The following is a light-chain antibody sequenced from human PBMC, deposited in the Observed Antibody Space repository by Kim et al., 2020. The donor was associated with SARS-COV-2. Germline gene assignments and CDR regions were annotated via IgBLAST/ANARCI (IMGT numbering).Light chain of an antibody. CDR1: QSILCSSNNKSY. V-gene: IGKV4-1*01. CDR3: QQYFGTPPS. Sequence: ATDNGRSSQSILCSSNNKSYLAWYQQRPEQPPKLLIYWASTRRSGVPDRFSGSGSGTDFTLTISSLQAEDVAVYYCQQYFGTPPSVGGGTKVDIK. CDR2: WAS. J-gene: IGKJ4*01.